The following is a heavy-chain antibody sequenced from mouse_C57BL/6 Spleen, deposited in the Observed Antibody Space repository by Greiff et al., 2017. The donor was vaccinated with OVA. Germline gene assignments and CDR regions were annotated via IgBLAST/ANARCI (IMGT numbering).Heavy chain of an antibody. D-gene: IGHD1-1*01. V-gene: IGHV1-82*01. CDR3: ARTPHYYGSRGDAMDY. CDR2: IYPGDGDT. CDR1: GYAFSSSW. J-gene: IGHJ4*01. Sequence: QVQLQQSGPELVKPGASVKISCKASGYAFSSSWMNWVKQRPGKGLEWIGRIYPGDGDTNYNGKFKGKATLTADKSSSTAYMQRSSLTSEDSAVYFCARTPHYYGSRGDAMDYWGQGTSVTVSS.